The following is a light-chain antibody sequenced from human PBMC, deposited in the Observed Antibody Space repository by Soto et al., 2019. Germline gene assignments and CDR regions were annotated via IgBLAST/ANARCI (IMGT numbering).Light chain of an antibody. CDR3: QQYYSFPIT. CDR1: QSVSSK. Sequence: EIVMTQSPATLSVSPGEGATLSCRASQSVSSKLAWYQQKPGKVPKLLIYGASTLHSGVPSRFSGSGSGTDFTLTISCLQSEDFATYYCQQYYSFPITFGQGTRLEIK. V-gene: IGKV3-15*01. J-gene: IGKJ5*01. CDR2: GAS.